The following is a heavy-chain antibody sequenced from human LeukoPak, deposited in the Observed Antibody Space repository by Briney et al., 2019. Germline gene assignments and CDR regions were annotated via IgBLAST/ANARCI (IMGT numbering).Heavy chain of an antibody. CDR2: IWYDGSNK. CDR1: GFTFSSYG. Sequence: GRSLGLSCAASGFTFSSYGMHWVRQAPGKGLEWVAVIWYDGSNKYYADSVKGRFTISRDNSKNTLYLQMNSLRAEDTAVYYCARESQQWLVYYYYYGMDVWGQGTTVTVSS. D-gene: IGHD6-19*01. CDR3: ARESQQWLVYYYYYGMDV. V-gene: IGHV3-33*01. J-gene: IGHJ6*02.